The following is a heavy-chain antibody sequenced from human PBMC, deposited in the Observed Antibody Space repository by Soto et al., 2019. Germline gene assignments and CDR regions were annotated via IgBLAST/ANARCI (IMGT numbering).Heavy chain of an antibody. Sequence: EVQLLESGGGLVQPGGSLRLSCAASGFTFSDYDMTWVRQAPGKGLEWVSDINNNGGKTYYADSVKGRLTIARDNSKNTKYQQRNSLRADDTAVEYGARNFGRSGYSLSSAFDIWGQGTVVTVSS. J-gene: IGHJ3*02. CDR1: GFTFSDYD. V-gene: IGHV3-23*01. D-gene: IGHD3-22*01. CDR3: ARNFGRSGYSLSSAFDI. CDR2: INNNGGKT.